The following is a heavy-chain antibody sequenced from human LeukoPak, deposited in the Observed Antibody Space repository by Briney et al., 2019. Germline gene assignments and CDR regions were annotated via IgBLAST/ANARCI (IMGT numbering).Heavy chain of an antibody. Sequence: GASVKVSCKASGYTFTGYYMHWVRQAPGQGLEWMGWINPNSGGTNYAQKFQGRVTMTRDTSISTAYMELSSLRSEDTALYYCATHSSRWYDHDPFDIWGQGTMVTVSS. V-gene: IGHV1-2*02. CDR1: GYTFTGYY. J-gene: IGHJ3*02. CDR2: INPNSGGT. CDR3: ATHSSRWYDHDPFDI. D-gene: IGHD6-19*01.